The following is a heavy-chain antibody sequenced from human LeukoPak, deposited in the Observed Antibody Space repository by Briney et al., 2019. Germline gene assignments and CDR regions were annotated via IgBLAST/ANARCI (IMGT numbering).Heavy chain of an antibody. CDR2: MSSDASSE. CDR1: GFTFKIYS. J-gene: IGHJ4*02. V-gene: IGHV3-30*04. CDR3: ARKKTAAAGKGAFDY. D-gene: IGHD6-13*01. Sequence: HPGRSLRLSCGACGFTFKIYSMYWVRQAPGKGLEWVASMSSDASSEYYADSVRGRFTISRDNSKNMLYLQINSLRAEDTAVYPCARKKTAAAGKGAFDYWGQGTLVTVSS.